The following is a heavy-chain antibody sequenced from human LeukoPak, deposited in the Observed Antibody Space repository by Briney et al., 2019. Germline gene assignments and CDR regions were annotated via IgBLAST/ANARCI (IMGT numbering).Heavy chain of an antibody. CDR1: GFTVSAYY. Sequence: PGGSLRLSCAVSGFTVSAYYMSWVRQAPGKGLEWVSVIYSGGSTYYADSVKGRFTISRDNSKNTLYLQMNSLRAEDTAVYYCARGNPYYYYGMDVWGQGTTVTVSS. J-gene: IGHJ6*02. CDR3: ARGNPYYYYGMDV. V-gene: IGHV3-53*01. CDR2: IYSGGST.